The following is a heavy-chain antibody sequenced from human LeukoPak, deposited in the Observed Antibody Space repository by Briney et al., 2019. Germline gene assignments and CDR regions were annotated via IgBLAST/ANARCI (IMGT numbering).Heavy chain of an antibody. D-gene: IGHD2-15*01. J-gene: IGHJ5*02. CDR2: INPSGGST. CDR1: GYTFTSYY. CDR3: ARGGYCSGGSCESWFDP. V-gene: IGHV1-46*01. Sequence: GASAKVSCKASGYTFTSYYMHWVRQAPGQGLEWMGIINPSGGSTSYAQKFQGRVTMTRDTSTSTVYMELSSLRSEDTAVYYCARGGYCSGGSCESWFDPWGQGTLVTVSS.